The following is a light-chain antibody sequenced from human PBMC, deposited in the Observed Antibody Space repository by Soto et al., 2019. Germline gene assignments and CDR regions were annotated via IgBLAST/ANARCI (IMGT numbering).Light chain of an antibody. Sequence: NFMLTQPHSVSESPGKTVTISCTRSSGSIASNYVQWYQQRPGSSPTTLIYEDNQRPSGVPDRFSGSIDSSSNSASLTISGLRTEDEAAYYCQSYDGSISWVFGGGTKLTVL. V-gene: IGLV6-57*01. J-gene: IGLJ3*02. CDR1: SGSIASNY. CDR3: QSYDGSISWV. CDR2: EDN.